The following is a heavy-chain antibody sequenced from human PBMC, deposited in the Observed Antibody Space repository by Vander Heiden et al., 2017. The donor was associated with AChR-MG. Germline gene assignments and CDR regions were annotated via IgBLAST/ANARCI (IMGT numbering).Heavy chain of an antibody. CDR1: GGSISSSSYY. D-gene: IGHD4-17*01. J-gene: IGHJ4*02. V-gene: IGHV4-39*01. Sequence: QLQLQESGPGLVKPSETLSLTCTVPGGSISSSSYYWGWIRQPPGKGLEWIGSIYYSGSTYYNPSLKSRVTISVDTSKNQFSLKLSSVTAADTAVYYCALWGPVTTLLSWGQGTLVTVSS. CDR3: ALWGPVTTLLS. CDR2: IYYSGST.